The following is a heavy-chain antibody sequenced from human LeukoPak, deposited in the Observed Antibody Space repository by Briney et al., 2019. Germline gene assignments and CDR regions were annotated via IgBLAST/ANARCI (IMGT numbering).Heavy chain of an antibody. Sequence: GASVTVSCKTSGYTFTNYDINWVRQATGQGLEWMGWMNPKSGNTGSAQRFQGRVTLIRDTSISTAYMELSSLRSEDTAVYYCARAWGSIDYWGQGTLVTVSS. CDR3: ARAWGSIDY. J-gene: IGHJ4*02. V-gene: IGHV1-8*01. CDR1: GYTFTNYD. CDR2: MNPKSGNT. D-gene: IGHD7-27*01.